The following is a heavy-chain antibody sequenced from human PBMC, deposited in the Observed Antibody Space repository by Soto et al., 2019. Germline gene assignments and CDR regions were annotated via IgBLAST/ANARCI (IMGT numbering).Heavy chain of an antibody. CDR2: ISGSGGST. Sequence: EVQLLESGGGLVQPGGSLRLSCAASGFTFSSYAMSWVRQAPGKGLEWVSAISGSGGSTYYADSVKGRFTISRDNSKNTLYLQMNSLRAEDTAVYSCAKYAGVGDIVVVPAAKNYMHVWGKGTTVTVSS. CDR3: AKYAGVGDIVVVPAAKNYMHV. V-gene: IGHV3-23*01. J-gene: IGHJ6*03. CDR1: GFTFSSYA. D-gene: IGHD2-2*01.